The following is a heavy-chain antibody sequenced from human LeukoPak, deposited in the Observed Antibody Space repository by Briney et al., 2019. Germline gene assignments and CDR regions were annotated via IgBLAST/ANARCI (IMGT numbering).Heavy chain of an antibody. V-gene: IGHV3-33*01. CDR2: IWYDGGNK. CDR3: ARDGVLSYYYDSSGYSDY. D-gene: IGHD3-22*01. CDR1: GFTFSSYG. J-gene: IGHJ4*02. Sequence: GVLRLSCAASGFTFSSYGMHWVRQAPGKGLEWVAVIWYDGGNKYYADSVKGRFTISRDNSKNTLYLQMNSLRAEDTAVYYCARDGVLSYYYDSSGYSDYWGQGTLVTVSS.